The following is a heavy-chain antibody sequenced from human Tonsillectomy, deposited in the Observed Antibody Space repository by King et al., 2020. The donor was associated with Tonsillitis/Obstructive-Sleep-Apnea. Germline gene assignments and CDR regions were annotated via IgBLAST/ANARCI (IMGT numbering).Heavy chain of an antibody. D-gene: IGHD2-2*01. CDR2: INHRGST. Sequence: VQLQQWGAGLLKPSETLSLTCAVYGGSFRGYYWSWIRQPPVKGLEWLGEINHRGSTNYNPSLKSRVTISVDTYKNQFSLKLSSGTAAHTAVYYCARENIVVVPAVMGGGFDYWGQGTLVTVSS. J-gene: IGHJ4*02. V-gene: IGHV4-34*01. CDR1: GGSFRGYY. CDR3: ARENIVVVPAVMGGGFDY.